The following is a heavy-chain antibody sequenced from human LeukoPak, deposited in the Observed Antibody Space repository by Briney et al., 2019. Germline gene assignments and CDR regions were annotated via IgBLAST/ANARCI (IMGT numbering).Heavy chain of an antibody. Sequence: ASVRVSCKASGYTFTRYDINWVRQATGQGLEWMGWMNPNSGNTGYAQKFQGRVTITRNTSISTAYMELSSLRSEDTAVYYCARGLLGKYYYDSSGYYIYWGQGTLVTVSS. CDR2: MNPNSGNT. D-gene: IGHD3-22*01. V-gene: IGHV1-8*03. CDR1: GYTFTRYD. CDR3: ARGLLGKYYYDSSGYYIY. J-gene: IGHJ4*02.